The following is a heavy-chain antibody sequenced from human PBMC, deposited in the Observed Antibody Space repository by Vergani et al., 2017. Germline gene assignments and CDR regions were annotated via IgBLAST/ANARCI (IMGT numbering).Heavy chain of an antibody. J-gene: IGHJ5*02. D-gene: IGHD3-3*01. CDR2: IYAGDSDV. CDR1: GYSITNYW. Sequence: EVQLVPSGAEVKKPGESLKISCQCSGYSITNYWIAWVRQRPGKGLEWMGIIYAGDSDVRYSPSFQGQVTMSVDKSLSTAYLQWSSLKASDTATYYCAKTHDFSSLYSSYNWFDPWGQGTQVTVSS. CDR3: AKTHDFSSLYSSYNWFDP. V-gene: IGHV5-51*03.